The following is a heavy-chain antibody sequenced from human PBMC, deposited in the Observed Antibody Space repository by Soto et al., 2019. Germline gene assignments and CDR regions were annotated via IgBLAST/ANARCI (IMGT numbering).Heavy chain of an antibody. V-gene: IGHV3-23*01. D-gene: IGHD4-4*01. J-gene: IGHJ2*01. CDR1: GFTFINYA. Sequence: VQLLESGGGLVEPGGSLRLSCEGSGFTFINYAMNWVRQAPGKGLEWVSAVSGGGDAAFYADSVKGRVTISRDNSKDLVTRQISSLAVDGTTVYYCVRKSLITTTLPIYWYVDLWGRGTLVTVSS. CDR3: VRKSLITTTLPIYWYVDL. CDR2: VSGGGDAA.